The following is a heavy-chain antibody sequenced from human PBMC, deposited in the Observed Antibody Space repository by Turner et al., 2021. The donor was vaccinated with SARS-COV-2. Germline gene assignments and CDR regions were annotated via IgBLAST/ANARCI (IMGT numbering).Heavy chain of an antibody. J-gene: IGHJ4*02. Sequence: QVQLVQSGAELKRPGASVKVSCEISGSSLSELAMYWVRQAPGKGLEWMGGCDAEEGQTIYAQKFRGRVTLTEDTTTDTAYMDLSSLTSEDTATYYCATYYDDGDLRYDFWGQGTLVAVSS. CDR2: CDAEEGQT. CDR1: GSSLSELA. V-gene: IGHV1-24*01. D-gene: IGHD3-16*01. CDR3: ATYYDDGDLRYDF.